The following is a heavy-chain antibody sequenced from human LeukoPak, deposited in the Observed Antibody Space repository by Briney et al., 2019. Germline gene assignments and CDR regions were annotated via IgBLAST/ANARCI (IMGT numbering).Heavy chain of an antibody. CDR3: ARGRLWFGELLRTPNWFDH. CDR2: IYYSGST. Sequence: SETLSLTCTVSGGSISSSSYYWGWIRQPPGKGLEWIGSIYYSGSTYYNPSLKSRVTISVDTSKNQFSLKLSSVTAADTAVYYCARGRLWFGELLRTPNWFDHWGQGTLVTVSS. D-gene: IGHD3-10*01. J-gene: IGHJ5*02. V-gene: IGHV4-39*07. CDR1: GGSISSSSYY.